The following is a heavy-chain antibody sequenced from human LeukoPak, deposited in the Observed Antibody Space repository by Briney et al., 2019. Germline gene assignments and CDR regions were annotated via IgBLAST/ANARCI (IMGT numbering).Heavy chain of an antibody. CDR2: ISSSSSYI. J-gene: IGHJ5*02. Sequence: GGSLRLSCAASGFTFSSYSMNWVRQAPGKGLEWVSSISSSSSYIYYADSVKGRFTISRDNAKNSLYLQMKSLRAEDTAVYYCARDSAVVVVPANEAWFDPWGQGTLVTVSS. CDR3: ARDSAVVVVPANEAWFDP. CDR1: GFTFSSYS. D-gene: IGHD2-2*01. V-gene: IGHV3-21*01.